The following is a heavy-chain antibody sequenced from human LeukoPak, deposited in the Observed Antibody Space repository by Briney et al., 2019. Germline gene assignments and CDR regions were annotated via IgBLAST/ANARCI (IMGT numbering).Heavy chain of an antibody. V-gene: IGHV4-61*01. Sequence: SETLSLTCTVSGGSVSSGSYYWSWIRQPPGKGLEWIGYIYYSGSTNYNPSLKSRVTISVDTSKNQFSLKLSSVTAEDTAVYYCARAHITIFGVVDYGMDVWGQGTTVTVSS. CDR3: ARAHITIFGVVDYGMDV. CDR1: GGSVSSGSYY. D-gene: IGHD3-3*01. J-gene: IGHJ6*02. CDR2: IYYSGST.